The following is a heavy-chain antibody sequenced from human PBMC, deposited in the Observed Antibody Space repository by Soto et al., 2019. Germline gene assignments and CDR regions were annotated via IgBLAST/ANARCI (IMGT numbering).Heavy chain of an antibody. CDR2: VYTSGST. V-gene: IGHV4-4*07. D-gene: IGHD3-16*02. CDR3: AREWRVITFGGVIVSWYFDY. Sequence: SETLSLTCTVSGGSISSYYWSWIRQPAGKGLEWIGRVYTSGSTNYNPSLKSRVTMSVDTSKNQFSLKLSSVTAADTAAYYCAREWRVITFGGVIVSWYFDYWGQGTLVTVSS. CDR1: GGSISSYY. J-gene: IGHJ4*02.